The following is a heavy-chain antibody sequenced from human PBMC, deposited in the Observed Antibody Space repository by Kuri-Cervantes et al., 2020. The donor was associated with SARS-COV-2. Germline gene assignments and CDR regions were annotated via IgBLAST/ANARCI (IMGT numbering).Heavy chain of an antibody. CDR2: ISSNGGST. J-gene: IGHJ5*02. CDR1: GFTFSSYA. V-gene: IGHV3-64*04. CDR3: ARDRSNYKGNNWFDP. D-gene: IGHD4-11*01. Sequence: GESLKISCSASGFTFSSYAMHWVRQAPGKGLEYVSAISSNGGSTYYADSVKGRFTISRDNSKNTLYLQMNSLRAEDTAVYYCARDRSNYKGNNWFDPWGQGTLVTVSS.